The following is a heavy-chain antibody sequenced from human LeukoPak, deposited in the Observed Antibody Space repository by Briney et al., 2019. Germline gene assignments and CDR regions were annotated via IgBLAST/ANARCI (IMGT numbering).Heavy chain of an antibody. CDR2: IIPIFGTA. V-gene: IGHV1-69*05. Sequence: GASVKVSCKASGGTFSSYAISWVRQAPGQGLEWMGGIIPIFGTANYAQKFQGRVTITTDESTSTAYMELSSLRSEDTAVYYCARSKSGGQRQLGYWGQGTLVTVSS. CDR1: GGTFSSYA. CDR3: ARSKSGGQRQLGY. J-gene: IGHJ4*02. D-gene: IGHD1-1*01.